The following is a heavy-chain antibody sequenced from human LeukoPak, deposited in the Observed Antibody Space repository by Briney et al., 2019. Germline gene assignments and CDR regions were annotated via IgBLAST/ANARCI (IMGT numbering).Heavy chain of an antibody. Sequence: PGGSLRLSCAASGFTFSSYWMHWVRQAPGKGLVWVSRMKSDGSSTTYADSVKGRFTISRDNAKNSLYLQMNSLRGEDTAVYYCARDRDYYNYFEYWGQGTLVTVSS. J-gene: IGHJ4*02. CDR3: ARDRDYYNYFEY. CDR1: GFTFSSYW. V-gene: IGHV3-74*01. CDR2: MKSDGSST. D-gene: IGHD3-10*01.